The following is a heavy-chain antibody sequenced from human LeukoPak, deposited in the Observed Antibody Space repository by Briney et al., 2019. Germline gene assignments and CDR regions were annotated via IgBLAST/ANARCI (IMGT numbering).Heavy chain of an antibody. CDR2: IYYSGST. J-gene: IGHJ3*02. D-gene: IGHD3-22*01. CDR3: ARIGEDYYDYQGAFDI. V-gene: IGHV4-61*08. Sequence: PSETLSLTCAVSGGSISSGGYSWSWIRQPPGKGLEWIGYIYYSGSTNYNPSLKSRVTISVDTSKNQFSLKLSSVTAADTAVYYCARIGEDYYDYQGAFDIWGQGTMVTVSS. CDR1: GGSISSGGYS.